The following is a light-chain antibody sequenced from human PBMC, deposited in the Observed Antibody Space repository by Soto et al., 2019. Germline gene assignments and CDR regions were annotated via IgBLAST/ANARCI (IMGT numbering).Light chain of an antibody. CDR2: GAS. CDR3: QQYGTSPRYT. CDR1: QSVSSSY. Sequence: EIVLTQSPGTLSLSTGERATLSCRASQSVSSSYLAWYQQKPGQAPRLLIYGASSRATGIPDRFSGSGSGTDFTLTISRLEPEDFAMYYCQQYGTSPRYTFGQGTKLEIK. V-gene: IGKV3-20*01. J-gene: IGKJ2*01.